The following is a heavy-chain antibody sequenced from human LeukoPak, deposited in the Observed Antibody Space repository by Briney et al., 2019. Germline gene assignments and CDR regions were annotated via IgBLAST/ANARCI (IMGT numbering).Heavy chain of an antibody. D-gene: IGHD1-26*01. CDR2: ISAGGATI. Sequence: WGSLLLSCAASGFSFSTYALSWIGQAPGKGLEWVSAISAGGATIYYADSVKGRFTVSRDNSKNTLYLHMNSLRAEDTAIYYCARDSGGTYFYFFHYMDVWGKGTTVTVSS. CDR3: ARDSGGTYFYFFHYMDV. J-gene: IGHJ6*03. V-gene: IGHV3-23*01. CDR1: GFSFSTYA.